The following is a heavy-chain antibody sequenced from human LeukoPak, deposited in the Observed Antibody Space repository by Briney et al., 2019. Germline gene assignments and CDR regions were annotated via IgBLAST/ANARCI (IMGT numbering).Heavy chain of an antibody. D-gene: IGHD4-17*01. CDR2: INTISSTK. J-gene: IGHJ4*02. CDR1: GFTFSSYD. Sequence: GVSLRLSCAASGFTFSSYDMNWVRQAPGKGLKWGSYINTISSTKYHADSVKVRFTISRDNDKNSLSLQMNSLRDEDTAVYYCARGKIGYYYGDYDGYWGQGTLVTVSS. CDR3: ARGKIGYYYGDYDGY. V-gene: IGHV3-48*02.